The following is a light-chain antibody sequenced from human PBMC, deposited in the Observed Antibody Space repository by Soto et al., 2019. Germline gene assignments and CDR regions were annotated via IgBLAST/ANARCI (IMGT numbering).Light chain of an antibody. CDR3: LLSYSGARPVV. J-gene: IGLJ2*01. V-gene: IGLV7-46*01. Sequence: QAVVTQEPSLTVSPGGTVTLTCGSTTGPVTSGHYPFWFQQKPGQAPRTLIYDANNKYSWTPARFSGSLLGGKAALTLSGAQPEGEAEYYCLLSYSGARPVVFGGGTQLTVL. CDR2: DAN. CDR1: TGPVTSGHY.